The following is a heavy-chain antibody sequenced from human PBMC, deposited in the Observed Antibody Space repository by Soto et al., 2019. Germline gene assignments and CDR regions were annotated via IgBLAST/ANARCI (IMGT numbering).Heavy chain of an antibody. D-gene: IGHD1-26*01. CDR2: IYYSGST. J-gene: IGHJ4*01. V-gene: IGHV4-39*01. CDR3: GRQREGSYYVFPYIGY. CDR1: GGSIGSGTYY. Sequence: SETLSLTCTVSGGSIGSGTYYWCWIRQPPGKGLEWIGSIYYSGSTYYNSSRKSRVTISVDTSRNQFSLKLSSVTAADTAVYYCGRQREGSYYVFPYIGYWGRGARVTVSS.